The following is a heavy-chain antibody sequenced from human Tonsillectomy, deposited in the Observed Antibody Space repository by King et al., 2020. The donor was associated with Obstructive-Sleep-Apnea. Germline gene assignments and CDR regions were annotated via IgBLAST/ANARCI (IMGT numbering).Heavy chain of an antibody. CDR2: IKQDGSEK. CDR1: GFTFSSYW. J-gene: IGHJ4*02. D-gene: IGHD5-12*01. V-gene: IGHV3-7*01. CDR3: ARGIGGYSGDPPYYFDY. Sequence: QLVQSGGGLVQPGGSLRLSCAASGFTFSSYWMSWVRQAPGKGLEWVANIKQDGSEKYYVDSVKGRFTISRDNAKNSLYLQMNSLRAEDTAVYYCARGIGGYSGDPPYYFDYWGQGTLVTVSS.